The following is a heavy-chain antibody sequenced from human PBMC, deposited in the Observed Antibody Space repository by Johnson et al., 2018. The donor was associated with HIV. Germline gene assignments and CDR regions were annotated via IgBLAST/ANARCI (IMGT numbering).Heavy chain of an antibody. CDR2: ISSSGSTR. D-gene: IGHD6-13*01. Sequence: VQLVESGGALVQPGGSLRLSCAASGFTFSSHWMHWVRQAPGKGLVWVSYISSSGSTRYYADSVKGRFTISRDNAKNSLYLQMNSLRAEDTAVYYCARYQQLVRDGAFDIWGQGTMVTVSS. J-gene: IGHJ3*02. V-gene: IGHV3-48*04. CDR1: GFTFSSHW. CDR3: ARYQQLVRDGAFDI.